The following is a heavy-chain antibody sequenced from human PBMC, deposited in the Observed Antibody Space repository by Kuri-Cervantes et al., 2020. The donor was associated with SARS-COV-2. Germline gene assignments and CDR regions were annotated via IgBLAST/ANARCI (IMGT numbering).Heavy chain of an antibody. CDR1: GGSIRSGAYY. D-gene: IGHD4-23*01. CDR2: IYYNGVT. J-gene: IGHJ1*01. Sequence: LRLSCSVSGGSIRSGAYYCHWIRHRPGKGLEWIGNIYYNGVTYYNPSLKSRVTISVDTSKSQFSLKLSSMTAADTAVYHCATDKPSYGGNGYLQLWGQGTLVTVSS. CDR3: ATDKPSYGGNGYLQL. V-gene: IGHV4-31*03.